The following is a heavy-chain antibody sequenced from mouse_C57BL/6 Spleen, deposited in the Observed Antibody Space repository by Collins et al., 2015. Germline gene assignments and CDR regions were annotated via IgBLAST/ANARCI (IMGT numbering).Heavy chain of an antibody. CDR3: ASSGYFDY. D-gene: IGHD3-1*01. J-gene: IGHJ2*01. CDR2: INTYTGEP. CDR1: GYTFTNYG. V-gene: IGHV9-1*02. Sequence: QIQLVQSGPELKKPGETVKISCKASGYTFTNYGMNWVKQAPGKGLKWMGWINTYTGEPTYADDFKGRFAFSLETSASTAYLQINNLKNEDMATYFCASSGYFDYWGQGTTLTVSS.